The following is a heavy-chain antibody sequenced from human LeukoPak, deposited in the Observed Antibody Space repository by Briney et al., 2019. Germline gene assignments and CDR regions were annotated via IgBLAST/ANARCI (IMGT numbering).Heavy chain of an antibody. Sequence: GGSLRLSCAASGFTFSSYEMDWVRQAPGKGLEGVSYISSSGSTIYYADSVKGRFTISRDNAKNSLYLQMNSLGAEDTAVYYCARAQGPIAVAGTIDYWGQGTLVTVSS. CDR2: ISSSGSTI. V-gene: IGHV3-48*03. CDR3: ARAQGPIAVAGTIDY. J-gene: IGHJ4*02. CDR1: GFTFSSYE. D-gene: IGHD6-19*01.